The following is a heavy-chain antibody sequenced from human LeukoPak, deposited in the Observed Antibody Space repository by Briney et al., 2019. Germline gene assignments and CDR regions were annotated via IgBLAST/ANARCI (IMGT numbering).Heavy chain of an antibody. D-gene: IGHD5-18*01. V-gene: IGHV1-2*02. CDR2: INPNSGGT. CDR1: GYTFTGYY. J-gene: IGHJ4*02. Sequence: ASVKVSCKASGYTFTGYYMHWVRQAPGQGLEWMGWINPNSGGTNYAQKFQGRVTMTRDTSISTAYMELSRLRSDDTAVYYCARGEDIVATSNVDTAMVTSGVLNYWGQGTLVTVSS. CDR3: ARGEDIVATSNVDTAMVTSGVLNY.